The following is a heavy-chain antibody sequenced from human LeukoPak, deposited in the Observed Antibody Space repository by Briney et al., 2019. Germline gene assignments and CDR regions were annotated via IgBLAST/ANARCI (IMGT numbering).Heavy chain of an antibody. CDR2: IYYSGST. CDR3: AREGMSSWDFDY. V-gene: IGHV4-39*07. CDR1: GGSISSSSYY. J-gene: IGHJ4*02. Sequence: PSETLSLTCTVSGGSISSSSYYWGWIRQPPGKGLEWIGSIYYSGSTYYNPSLKGRVTISVDTSKNQFSLKLSSVTAADTAVYYCAREGMSSWDFDYWGQGTLVTVSS. D-gene: IGHD6-13*01.